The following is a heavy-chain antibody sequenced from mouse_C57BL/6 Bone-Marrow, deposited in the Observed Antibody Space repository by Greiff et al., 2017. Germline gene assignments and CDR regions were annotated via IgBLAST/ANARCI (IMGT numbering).Heavy chain of an antibody. J-gene: IGHJ2*01. Sequence: QVQLQQSGAELVKPGASVKLSCKASGYIFTEYTIHWVKQRSGQGLEWIGWFYPGSGSIKYNERFKDKATLTADKTSNTVYMELSRLTSEDSAVYSCARHERYYDYDVYFDYWGQGTTLTVSS. D-gene: IGHD2-4*01. V-gene: IGHV1-62-2*01. CDR3: ARHERYYDYDVYFDY. CDR1: GYIFTEYT. CDR2: FYPGSGSI.